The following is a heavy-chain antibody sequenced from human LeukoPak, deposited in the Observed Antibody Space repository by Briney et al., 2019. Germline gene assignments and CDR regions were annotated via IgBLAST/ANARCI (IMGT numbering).Heavy chain of an antibody. J-gene: IGHJ4*02. CDR3: ARGRLIVGAINFDY. CDR2: IYYSGST. CDR1: GGSISSYY. V-gene: IGHV4-59*01. D-gene: IGHD1-26*01. Sequence: PSETLSLTCTVSGGSISSYYWSWIRQPSGKGLEWIGYIYYSGSTNYNPSLKSRVTISVDTSKNQFSLKLSSVTAADTAVYYCARGRLIVGAINFDYWGQGTLVTVSS.